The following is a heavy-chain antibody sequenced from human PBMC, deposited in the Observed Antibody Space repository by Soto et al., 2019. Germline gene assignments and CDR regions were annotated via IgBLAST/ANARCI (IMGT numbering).Heavy chain of an antibody. D-gene: IGHD2-15*01. CDR3: ARDSDGDMGRYFQH. V-gene: IGHV4-31*03. Sequence: QVQLQESGPGLVKPSQTLSLTCTVSGGSISSGGYYWSWIRQHPGKGLEWIGYIYYSGSTYYNPSLKSRVTIAVDTSKNQFSLKLSSVTAADTAVYYCARDSDGDMGRYFQHWGQGTLVTVSS. CDR2: IYYSGST. CDR1: GGSISSGGYY. J-gene: IGHJ1*01.